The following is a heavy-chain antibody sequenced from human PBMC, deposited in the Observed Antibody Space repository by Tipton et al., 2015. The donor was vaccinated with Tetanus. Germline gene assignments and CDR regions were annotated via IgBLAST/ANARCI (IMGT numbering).Heavy chain of an antibody. Sequence: SLRLSCAASGFTFSSYAMGWVRRAPGQGPEYVSAISASGGDTYYADSVKGRFTISRDNSKNTQYLQMNSLRAEDTGLYYCANWYSGTYYVHHWGQGTLVTVSS. V-gene: IGHV3-23*01. CDR1: GFTFSSYA. D-gene: IGHD1-26*01. CDR3: ANWYSGTYYVHH. CDR2: ISASGGDT. J-gene: IGHJ1*01.